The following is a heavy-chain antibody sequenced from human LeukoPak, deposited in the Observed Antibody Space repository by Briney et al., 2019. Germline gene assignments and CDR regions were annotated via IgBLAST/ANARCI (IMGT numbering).Heavy chain of an antibody. Sequence: PGGPLRLLCAASGFTFSSYSMNWVRQAPGKGLEWVSSISSSSSYIYSAVSVKGRFTISRDNAKDSLYLLMNSLIDEDTAVYYCAREQYYFDSSGYYKGEFFDYWGQGTLVTVSS. CDR2: ISSSSSYI. CDR3: AREQYYFDSSGYYKGEFFDY. CDR1: GFTFSSYS. J-gene: IGHJ4*02. V-gene: IGHV3-21*01. D-gene: IGHD3-22*01.